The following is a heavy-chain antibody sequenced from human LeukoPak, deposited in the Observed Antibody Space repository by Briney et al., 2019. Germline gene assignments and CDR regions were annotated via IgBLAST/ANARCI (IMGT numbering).Heavy chain of an antibody. CDR1: GGSISSYY. V-gene: IGHV4-59*01. J-gene: IGHJ4*02. D-gene: IGHD2-15*01. CDR3: ARMERMRYFAY. CDR2: IYDSGST. Sequence: SETLSLTCTVSGGSISSYYWSWIRQPPGKGLEWIGYIYDSGSTNYNPSLKSRVIVSVDTSKKQFSLKLSSVTAADTAVYFCARMERMRYFAYWGQGTLVTVSS.